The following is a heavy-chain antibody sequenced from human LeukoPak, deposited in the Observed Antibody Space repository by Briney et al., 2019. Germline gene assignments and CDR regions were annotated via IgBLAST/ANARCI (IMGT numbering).Heavy chain of an antibody. J-gene: IGHJ4*02. V-gene: IGHV4-39*01. D-gene: IGHD5-12*01. CDR2: MYYSGST. CDR3: VKHTHSGYDLSH. Sequence: SETLSLTCTVSGGSISSSIPYYWGWIRQPPGKGLEWIGSMYYSGSTYYNPSLKSRATIFLEPSKNQLSLKERAVAAADTAVYYCVKHTHSGYDLSHWGQGTLVTVSS. CDR1: GGSISSSIPYY.